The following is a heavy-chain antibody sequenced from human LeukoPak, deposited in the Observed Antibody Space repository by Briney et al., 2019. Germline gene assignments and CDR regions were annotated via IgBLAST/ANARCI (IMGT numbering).Heavy chain of an antibody. D-gene: IGHD2-15*01. CDR2: INPNSGGT. V-gene: IGHV1-2*06. CDR3: ARDSPRHCSGGSCYPL. J-gene: IGHJ4*02. CDR1: GYTFTGYY. Sequence: GASVKVSCKXSGYTFTGYYMHWVRQAPGQGLEWMGRINPNSGGTNYAQKFQGRVTMTRDTSISTAYMELSRLRSDDTAVYYCARDSPRHCSGGSCYPLWGQGTLVTVSS.